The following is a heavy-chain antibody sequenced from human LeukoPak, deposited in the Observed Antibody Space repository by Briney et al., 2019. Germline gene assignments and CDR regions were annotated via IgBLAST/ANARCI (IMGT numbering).Heavy chain of an antibody. CDR3: ARAGSMVRGVIIGNNWFDP. J-gene: IGHJ5*02. CDR1: GYTFTSYG. D-gene: IGHD3-10*01. Sequence: ASVKVSCKASGYTFTSYGISWVRQAPGQGLEWMGWISAYNGNTNYAQKLQGRVTVTTDTSTSTAYMELRSLRSDDTAVYYCARAGSMVRGVIIGNNWFDPWGQGTLVTVSS. CDR2: ISAYNGNT. V-gene: IGHV1-18*01.